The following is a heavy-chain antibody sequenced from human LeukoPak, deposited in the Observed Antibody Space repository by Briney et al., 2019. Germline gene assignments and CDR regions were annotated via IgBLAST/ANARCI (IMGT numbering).Heavy chain of an antibody. Sequence: GESLKISCKGSGYSFTSYWIGWVRQMPGKGLEWMGIIYPGDSDTRYSPSFQGQVTISAGKSISTAYLQWSSLKASDTAMYYCARRSGCSSTSCHFDYWGQGTLVTVSS. D-gene: IGHD2-2*01. CDR2: IYPGDSDT. J-gene: IGHJ4*02. CDR1: GYSFTSYW. V-gene: IGHV5-51*01. CDR3: ARRSGCSSTSCHFDY.